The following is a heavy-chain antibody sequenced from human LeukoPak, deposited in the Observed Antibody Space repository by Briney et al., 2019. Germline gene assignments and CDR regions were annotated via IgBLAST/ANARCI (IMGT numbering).Heavy chain of an antibody. CDR1: GFTFSSYW. V-gene: IGHV3-74*01. D-gene: IGHD5-12*01. CDR3: ARVSPGYEQVFDY. Sequence: PGGSLRLSCAASGFTFSSYWMHWVRQAPGKGLVWVSRINSDGSSTSYADSVKGRFTISRDNAKNTLYLQMNSLRAEDTAVYYCARVSPGYEQVFDYWGQGTLVTVSS. CDR2: INSDGSST. J-gene: IGHJ4*02.